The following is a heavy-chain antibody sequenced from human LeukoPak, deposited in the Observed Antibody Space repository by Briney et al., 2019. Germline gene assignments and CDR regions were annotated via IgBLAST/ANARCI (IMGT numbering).Heavy chain of an antibody. CDR3: VRDRGYTSYDY. V-gene: IGHV3-7*01. Sequence: GGSLRLSCAVYGFTFSNSWRSWVRQAPGKGLEWVAGINKDGSDEYYVDFVKGRFTISRDNAKNSLYLQMNSLRVDDTAVYYCVRDRGYTSYDYWGQGTLVTVSS. D-gene: IGHD5-18*01. CDR1: GFTFSNSW. J-gene: IGHJ4*02. CDR2: INKDGSDE.